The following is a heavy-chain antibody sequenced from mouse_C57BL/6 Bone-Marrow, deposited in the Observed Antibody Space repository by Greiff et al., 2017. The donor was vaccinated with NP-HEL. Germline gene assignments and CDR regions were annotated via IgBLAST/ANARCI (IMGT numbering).Heavy chain of an antibody. V-gene: IGHV5-9-1*02. CDR1: GFTFSSYA. D-gene: IGHD1-1*01. J-gene: IGHJ1*03. CDR3: TREREYYGSSLYWYFDV. Sequence: EVKLVESGEGLVKPGGSLKLSCAASGFTFSSYAMSWVRQTPEKRLEWVAYISSGGDYIYYADTVKGRFTISRDNARNTLYLQMSSLKSEDTAMYYCTREREYYGSSLYWYFDVWGTGTTVTVSS. CDR2: ISSGGDYI.